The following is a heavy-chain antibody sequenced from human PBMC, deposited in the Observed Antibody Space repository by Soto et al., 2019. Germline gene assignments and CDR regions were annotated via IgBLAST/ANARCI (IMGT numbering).Heavy chain of an antibody. V-gene: IGHV3-66*01. CDR2: IYSGGST. CDR1: GFTVSSNY. Sequence: PGGSLRLSCGASGFTVSSNYMNWVRQAPGEGLEWVSVIYSGGSTYYADSVKGRFTISRDNSKNTLYLQMNSLGAEDTAVYYCARGLYYDILTGPKTWGQGTLVTVSS. D-gene: IGHD3-9*01. CDR3: ARGLYYDILTGPKT. J-gene: IGHJ4*02.